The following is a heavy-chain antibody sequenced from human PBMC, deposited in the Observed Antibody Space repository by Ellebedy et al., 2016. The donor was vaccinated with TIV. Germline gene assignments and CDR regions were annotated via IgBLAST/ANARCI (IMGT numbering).Heavy chain of an antibody. V-gene: IGHV3-33*01. CDR2: IWYDGSKK. CDR1: GFTFSSYG. D-gene: IGHD2-21*02. CDR3: ARDRHLVVTAILDY. J-gene: IGHJ4*02. Sequence: GESLKISXAASGFTFSSYGMHWVRQAPGKGLEWVAVIWYDGSKKYYADSVKGRFTTFRDNSKNTLYLQMNSLRAEDTAVYYCARDRHLVVTAILDYWGQGTLVTVSS.